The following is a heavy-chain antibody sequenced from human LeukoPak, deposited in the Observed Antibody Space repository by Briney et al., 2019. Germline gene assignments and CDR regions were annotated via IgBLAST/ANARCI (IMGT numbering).Heavy chain of an antibody. CDR3: AREAIAAAFDP. D-gene: IGHD6-13*01. V-gene: IGHV3-48*03. CDR1: GFTFSSYE. CDR2: ISSSGSTI. J-gene: IGHJ5*02. Sequence: GSLRLSCAASGFTFSSYEMNWVRQAPGKGLEWVSYISSSGSTIYYADSVKGRFTISRDNAKNSLYLQTNSLRAEDTAVYYCAREAIAAAFDPWGQGTLVTVSS.